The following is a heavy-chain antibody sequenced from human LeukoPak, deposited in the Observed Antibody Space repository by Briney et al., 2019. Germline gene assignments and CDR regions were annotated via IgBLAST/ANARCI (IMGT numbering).Heavy chain of an antibody. CDR2: IYTSAST. CDR3: ARAKTYYYDSSGVKRTKVGAFDI. J-gene: IGHJ3*02. D-gene: IGHD3-22*01. V-gene: IGHV4-4*07. Sequence: PSETLSLTCTVSGGSISSYYWSWIRQPPGKGLEWIGRIYTSASTNYNPSLKSRVTMSVDTYKNQFSLKLSSVTAADTAVYYCARAKTYYYDSSGVKRTKVGAFDIWGQGTMVTVSS. CDR1: GGSISSYY.